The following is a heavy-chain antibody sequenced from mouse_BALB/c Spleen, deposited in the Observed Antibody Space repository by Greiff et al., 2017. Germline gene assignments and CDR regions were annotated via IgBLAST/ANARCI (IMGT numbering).Heavy chain of an antibody. CDR2: INPDSSTI. V-gene: IGHV4-1*02. CDR1: GFDFSRYW. Sequence: EVKLMESGGGLVQPGGSLKLSCAASGFDFSRYWMSWVRQAPGKGLEWIGEINPDSSTINYTPSLKDKFIISRDNAKNTLYLQMSKVRSEDTALYYCARPGRLRRDSAWFAYWGQGTLVTVSA. D-gene: IGHD2-4*01. J-gene: IGHJ3*01. CDR3: ARPGRLRRDSAWFAY.